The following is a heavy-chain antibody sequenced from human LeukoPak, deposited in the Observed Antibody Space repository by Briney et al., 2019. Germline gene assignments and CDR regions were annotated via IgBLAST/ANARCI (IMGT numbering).Heavy chain of an antibody. Sequence: SQTLSLTCAISGDSVSSNSAAWNWIRQSPSRGLEWLGRTYYRSKWYSDYPLSVKSRITIKPDTSKNQFSLKLSSVTAADTAVYYCARTKWLPTLQGWFDPWGQGTLVTVSS. J-gene: IGHJ5*02. CDR3: ARTKWLPTLQGWFDP. V-gene: IGHV6-1*01. D-gene: IGHD3-22*01. CDR2: TYYRSKWYS. CDR1: GDSVSSNSAA.